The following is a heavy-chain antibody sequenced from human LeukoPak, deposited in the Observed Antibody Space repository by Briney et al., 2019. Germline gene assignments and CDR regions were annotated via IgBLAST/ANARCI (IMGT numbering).Heavy chain of an antibody. CDR2: ISSSSSYT. Sequence: AGGSLRLSCAAPGFTFSDYYMSWIRQAPGKGLEWVSYISSSSSYTNYADSVKGRFTISRDNAKNSLYLQMNSLRAEDTAVYYCARRVAGTLEHWGQGTLVTVSS. J-gene: IGHJ1*01. CDR1: GFTFSDYY. CDR3: ARRVAGTLEH. V-gene: IGHV3-11*06. D-gene: IGHD6-19*01.